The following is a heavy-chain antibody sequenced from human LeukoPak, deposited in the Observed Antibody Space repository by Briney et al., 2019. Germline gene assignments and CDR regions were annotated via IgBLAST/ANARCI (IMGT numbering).Heavy chain of an antibody. CDR2: IYYSGST. CDR3: ARHGGVVVITPFDY. J-gene: IGHJ4*02. CDR1: GGSISSGGYS. D-gene: IGHD3-22*01. V-gene: IGHV4-39*01. Sequence: SETLSLTCAVSGGSISSGGYSWGWIRQPPGKGLEWIGSIYYSGSTYYNPSLKSRVTISVDTSKNQFSLKLSSVTAADTAVYYCARHGGVVVITPFDYWGQGTLVTVSS.